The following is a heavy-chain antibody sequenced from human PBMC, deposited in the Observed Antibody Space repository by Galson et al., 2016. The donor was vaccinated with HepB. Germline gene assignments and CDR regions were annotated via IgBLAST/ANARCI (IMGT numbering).Heavy chain of an antibody. V-gene: IGHV1-69*13. CDR3: ARVRYSTTWYFDY. CDR1: GGTFNKYA. J-gene: IGHJ4*02. D-gene: IGHD6-13*01. CDR2: ITNFGTA. Sequence: SVKVSCKASGGTFNKYAISWVRQAPGQGLEWMGGITNFGTANYEQRFQGRVTITADEYTSTVYMELISLRSEDTAVYYWARVRYSTTWYFDYWGQGTLVTVSS.